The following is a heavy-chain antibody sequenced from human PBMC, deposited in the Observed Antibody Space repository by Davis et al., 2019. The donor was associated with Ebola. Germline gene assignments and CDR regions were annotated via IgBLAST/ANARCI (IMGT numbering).Heavy chain of an antibody. Sequence: PSETLSLTCAVYGGSFSGYYWSWIRQPPGKGLEWIGEINHSGSTNYNPSLKSRVTISVDTSKNQFSLKLSSVTAADTAVYYCARHARSIVAGTFDYWGQGTLVTVSS. J-gene: IGHJ4*02. CDR2: INHSGST. V-gene: IGHV4-34*01. CDR1: GGSFSGYY. D-gene: IGHD6-19*01. CDR3: ARHARSIVAGTFDY.